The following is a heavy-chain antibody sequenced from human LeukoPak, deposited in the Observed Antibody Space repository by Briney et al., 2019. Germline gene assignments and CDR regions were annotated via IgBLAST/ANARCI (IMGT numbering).Heavy chain of an antibody. CDR2: ISGSGGST. D-gene: IGHD3-9*01. J-gene: IGHJ6*02. V-gene: IGHV3-23*01. Sequence: GGSLRLSCAASGFTFSSYAMSWVRQAPGKGLEWVSAISGSGGSTYYADSVKGRFTISRDNSKNTLYLQMNSLRAEDTALYYCAKDLHVLRYFDPLGMDVWGQGTTVTVSS. CDR3: AKDLHVLRYFDPLGMDV. CDR1: GFTFSSYA.